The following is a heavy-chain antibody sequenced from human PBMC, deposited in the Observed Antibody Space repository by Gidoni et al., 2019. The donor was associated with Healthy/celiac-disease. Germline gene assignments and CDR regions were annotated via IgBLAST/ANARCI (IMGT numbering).Heavy chain of an antibody. J-gene: IGHJ4*02. CDR1: GFTFRSYA. CDR2: ISYDGSNK. V-gene: IGHV3-30-3*01. CDR3: AREVIRYFDWLLFEPNFDY. Sequence: QVQLVESGGGVVQPGRSLRLSCAASGFTFRSYAMHWVRQAPGKGLEWVAVISYDGSNKYYADSVKGRFTISRDNSKNTLYLQMNSLRAEDTAVYYCAREVIRYFDWLLFEPNFDYWGQGTLVTVSS. D-gene: IGHD3-9*01.